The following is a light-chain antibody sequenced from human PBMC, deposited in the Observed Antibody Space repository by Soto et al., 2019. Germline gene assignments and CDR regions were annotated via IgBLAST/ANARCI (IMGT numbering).Light chain of an antibody. CDR1: QTVSSS. V-gene: IGKV3D-15*01. CDR2: GAS. Sequence: DIVLKQSPGTLSFSPGERANRSCRASQTVSSSLAWYKQNPGQGPRLLIFGASTRAAGFPDRFSGSGSGTDFTLTISSLQPEDVAAYYCQKYNSAPLNFSGGTKVDIK. CDR3: QKYNSAPLN. J-gene: IGKJ4*01.